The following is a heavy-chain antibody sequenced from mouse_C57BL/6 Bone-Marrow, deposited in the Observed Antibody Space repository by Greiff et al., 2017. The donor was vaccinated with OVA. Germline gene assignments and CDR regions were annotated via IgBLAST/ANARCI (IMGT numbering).Heavy chain of an antibody. CDR1: GYTFTSYW. Sequence: QVHVKQPGTELVKPGASVKLSCKASGYTFTSYWMHWVKQRPGQGLEWIGNINPSNGGTNYNEKFKSKATLTVDKSSSTAYMQLSSLTSEDSAVYYCARWGFITTVVAIDYWGQGTTLTVSS. D-gene: IGHD1-1*01. CDR3: ARWGFITTVVAIDY. J-gene: IGHJ2*01. V-gene: IGHV1-53*01. CDR2: INPSNGGT.